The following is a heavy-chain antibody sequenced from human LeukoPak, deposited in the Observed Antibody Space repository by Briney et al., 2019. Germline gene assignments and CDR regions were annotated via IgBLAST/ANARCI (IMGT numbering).Heavy chain of an antibody. CDR3: ARDPLGSDAFDI. CDR2: IYYSGST. CDR1: GGSLSSYY. Sequence: PSETLSLTCTVSGGSLSSYYWSWTRQPPGKGLEWIGYIYYSGSTNYNPSLKSRVTISVDTSKNQFSLKLSSVTAADTAVYYCARDPLGSDAFDIWGQGTMVTVSS. J-gene: IGHJ3*02. V-gene: IGHV4-59*01. D-gene: IGHD7-27*01.